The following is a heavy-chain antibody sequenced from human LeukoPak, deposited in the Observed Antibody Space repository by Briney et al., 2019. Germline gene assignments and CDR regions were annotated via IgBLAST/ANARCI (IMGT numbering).Heavy chain of an antibody. V-gene: IGHV3-9*01. CDR3: AKDESPMGIAAADY. Sequence: GRSLRLSCAASGFTFDDYAMHWVRQAPGKGLEWVSGISWNSGSIGYADSVKGRFTISRDNAKNSLYLQMNGLRAEDTALYYCAKDESPMGIAAADYWGQGTLVTVPS. D-gene: IGHD6-13*01. CDR2: ISWNSGSI. CDR1: GFTFDDYA. J-gene: IGHJ4*02.